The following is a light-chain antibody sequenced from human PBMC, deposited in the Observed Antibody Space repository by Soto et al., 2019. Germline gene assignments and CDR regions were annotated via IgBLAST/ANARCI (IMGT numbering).Light chain of an antibody. CDR3: SSYTSSTNYV. Sequence: QSVLTQPASVSGSPGQSITISCTGTSSDVGNYNYVSWYQQHPGKAPKLMIYEVSNRPSGVSNRFSGSKPGNTASLTISGLQAEDEADYYCSSYTSSTNYVFGAGTKVTVL. V-gene: IGLV2-14*01. J-gene: IGLJ1*01. CDR2: EVS. CDR1: SSDVGNYNY.